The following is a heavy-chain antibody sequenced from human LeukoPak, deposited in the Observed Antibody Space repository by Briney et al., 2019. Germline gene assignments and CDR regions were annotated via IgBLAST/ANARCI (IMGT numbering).Heavy chain of an antibody. V-gene: IGHV1-69*01. CDR3: ASMGDTAHYDILTANDAFDI. J-gene: IGHJ3*02. CDR2: IIPIFGTA. CDR1: GGTFSSSA. D-gene: IGHD3-9*01. Sequence: SVKLSCTASGGTFSSSAISWVRQAPGQGLEWMGGIIPIFGTANSAQKFQGRVTITADESTSTAYMELSSLRSEDTAVYYCASMGDTAHYDILTANDAFDIWGQGTMVTVSS.